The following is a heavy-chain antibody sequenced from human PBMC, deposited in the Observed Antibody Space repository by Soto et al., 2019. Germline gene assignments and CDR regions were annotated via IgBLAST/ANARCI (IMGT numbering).Heavy chain of an antibody. Sequence: ASVKVSCKASGYTFTNYVMHWVRQAPGQRLEWMGWIIAGNGNTKYSQKFQGRVTITRDTSASTAYMELRSLRSADTAVYYCAGEGYCSSTSCFDYWGQGTLVTVSS. CDR3: AGEGYCSSTSCFDY. J-gene: IGHJ4*02. CDR1: GYTFTNYV. D-gene: IGHD2-2*01. CDR2: IIAGNGNT. V-gene: IGHV1-3*01.